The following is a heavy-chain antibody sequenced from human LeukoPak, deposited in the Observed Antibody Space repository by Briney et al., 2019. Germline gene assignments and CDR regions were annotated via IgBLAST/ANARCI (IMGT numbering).Heavy chain of an antibody. CDR1: GFTFSDYY. Sequence: GGSLRLSCAASGFTFSDYYMSWIRQAPRKGLEWVSYISSSGSTIYYADSVKGRFTISRDNAKNSLYLQMNSLRAEDTAVYYCARVFNYYDSSGYYYSWYFDLWGRGTLVTVSS. CDR2: ISSSGSTI. V-gene: IGHV3-11*01. CDR3: ARVFNYYDSSGYYYSWYFDL. D-gene: IGHD3-22*01. J-gene: IGHJ2*01.